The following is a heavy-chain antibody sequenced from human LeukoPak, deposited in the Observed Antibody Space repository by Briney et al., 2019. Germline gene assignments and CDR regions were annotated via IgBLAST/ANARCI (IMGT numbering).Heavy chain of an antibody. J-gene: IGHJ6*02. Sequence: ASVKVSCKASGYTFTCYAMHWVRQAPGQRLEWMGWINAGNGNTKYSQKFQGRVTITRDTSASTAYMELSSLRSEDTAVYYCARSWSPFRPSPVGMDVWGQGTTVTVSS. CDR3: ARSWSPFRPSPVGMDV. D-gene: IGHD2/OR15-2a*01. CDR1: GYTFTCYA. V-gene: IGHV1-3*01. CDR2: INAGNGNT.